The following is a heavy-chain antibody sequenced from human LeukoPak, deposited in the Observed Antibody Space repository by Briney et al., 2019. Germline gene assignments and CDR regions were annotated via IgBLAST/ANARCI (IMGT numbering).Heavy chain of an antibody. D-gene: IGHD3-10*01. Sequence: SETLSLTCTVSGGSISSDYWSWVRQPPVKGREWIGYIYYSGSTNYNPSLKSRVTISVDTSKNQFSLRLSSVTAADTAVYYCAREGIAAFAAFDIWGQGTMVTVSS. V-gene: IGHV4-59*01. J-gene: IGHJ3*02. CDR1: GGSISSDY. CDR2: IYYSGST. CDR3: AREGIAAFAAFDI.